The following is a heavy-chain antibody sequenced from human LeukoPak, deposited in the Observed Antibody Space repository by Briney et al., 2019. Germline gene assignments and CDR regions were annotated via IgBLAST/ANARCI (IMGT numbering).Heavy chain of an antibody. CDR1: GGSISSYY. V-gene: IGHV4-59*01. CDR3: ARPVSSGSFSGAFDI. Sequence: TSETLSLTCTVSGGSISSYYWSWIRQPPGKALEWIGNTYYSGSTNYNPSLESRVTISIDTSKNQFSLKLSSVTAADTAVYYCARPVSSGSFSGAFDIWGQGTMVTVSS. J-gene: IGHJ3*02. D-gene: IGHD3-10*01. CDR2: TYYSGST.